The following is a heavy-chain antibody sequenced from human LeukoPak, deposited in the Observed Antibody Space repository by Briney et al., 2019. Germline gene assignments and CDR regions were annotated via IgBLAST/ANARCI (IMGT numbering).Heavy chain of an antibody. V-gene: IGHV1-46*01. CDR3: ARANMVRGVGSFLDRNWFDP. CDR2: INPSGGST. D-gene: IGHD3-10*01. Sequence: ASVKVSCKASGYTFTSYYMHWVRQAPGQGLEWMGIINPSGGSTSYAQKFQGRVTMTRDMSTSTVYMELSSLRSEDTAVYYCARANMVRGVGSFLDRNWFDPWGQGTLVTVSS. J-gene: IGHJ5*02. CDR1: GYTFTSYY.